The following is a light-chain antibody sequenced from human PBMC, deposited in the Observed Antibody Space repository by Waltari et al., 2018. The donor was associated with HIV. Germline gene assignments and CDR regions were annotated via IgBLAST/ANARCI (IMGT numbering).Light chain of an antibody. Sequence: SVELTQPSSVSVSPGQTATISCSGDVLAEKFGRWFQQKPGQAPLLLIYIDIELPSGIPDLFSDSKSGTTFTLTIIEAQTDDEAAYYCYSEPGNGRVFGGGTQLTVL. J-gene: IGLJ3*02. CDR1: VLAEKF. V-gene: IGLV3-27*01. CDR2: IDI. CDR3: YSEPGNGRV.